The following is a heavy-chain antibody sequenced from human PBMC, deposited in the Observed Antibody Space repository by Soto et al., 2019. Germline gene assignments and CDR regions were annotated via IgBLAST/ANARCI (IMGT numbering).Heavy chain of an antibody. CDR3: AKYLYQLRAYQEYYYYYGMDV. V-gene: IGHV4-59*01. J-gene: IGHJ6*02. CDR2: IYYSGST. D-gene: IGHD2-2*01. Sequence: SETLSLTCTVSGGSISSYYWIWIRQPPGKGLEWIGYIYYSGSTNYNPSLKSRVTISVDTSKNQFSLKLSSVTAADTAVYYCAKYLYQLRAYQEYYYYYGMDVWGQGTTVTVSS. CDR1: GGSISSYY.